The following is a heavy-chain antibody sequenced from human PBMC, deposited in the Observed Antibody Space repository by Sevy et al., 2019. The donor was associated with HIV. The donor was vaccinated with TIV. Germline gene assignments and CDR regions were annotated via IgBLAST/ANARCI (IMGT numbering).Heavy chain of an antibody. CDR1: GGSISSYY. CDR3: ARGGGRTDWGMDV. J-gene: IGHJ6*02. D-gene: IGHD1-1*01. V-gene: IGHV4-59*01. Sequence: SETLSLTCTVSGGSISSYYWSWIRQPPGKGLEWIGYISYSGSTNDNPSLRSRVTISIETSKNRFSLRLSSVSAADTAVYYCARGGGRTDWGMDVWGPGTTVTVSS. CDR2: ISYSGST.